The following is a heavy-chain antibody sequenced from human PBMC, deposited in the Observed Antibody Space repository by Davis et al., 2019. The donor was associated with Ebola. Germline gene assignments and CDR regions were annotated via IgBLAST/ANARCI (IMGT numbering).Heavy chain of an antibody. Sequence: VKVSCKASGGTFTSYYMHWVRQAPGQGLEWMGIINPSGGSTSYAQKFQGRVTMTRNTSISTAYMELSSLRSEDTAVYYCTSTLGGMDVWGQGTTVTVSS. CDR3: TSTLGGMDV. CDR2: INPSGGST. CDR1: GGTFTSYY. J-gene: IGHJ6*02. V-gene: IGHV1-46*03. D-gene: IGHD7-27*01.